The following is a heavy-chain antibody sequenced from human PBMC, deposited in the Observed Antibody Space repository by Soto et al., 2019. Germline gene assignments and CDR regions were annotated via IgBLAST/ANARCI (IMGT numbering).Heavy chain of an antibody. Sequence: QVQLVQSGAEVKKPGSSVKVCCKASGGTFITYTITWVRQAPGQGLEWMGRIIPIIGIINYAQKFQGRVTISADKFTGTAYMELTGLRSDDTAVYYCAGEPDSHYNDSHASSYPWGQGTLVTVSS. D-gene: IGHD4-4*01. CDR1: GGTFITYT. CDR2: IIPIIGII. J-gene: IGHJ4*02. CDR3: AGEPDSHYNDSHASSYP. V-gene: IGHV1-69*08.